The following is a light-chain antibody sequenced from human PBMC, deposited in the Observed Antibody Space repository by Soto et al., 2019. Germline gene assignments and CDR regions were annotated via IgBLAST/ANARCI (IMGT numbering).Light chain of an antibody. CDR1: QSVNNF. V-gene: IGKV3-11*01. J-gene: IGKJ4*01. CDR3: QQRSKWPPELS. CDR2: DAS. Sequence: EIVLTQSPGTLSLSPGERATLSCRASQSVNNFLAWSQQKPGQTPRLLIYDASKRATGIPGRLSGSGSGTDFTLTISSLEPEDFAVYSCQQRSKWPPELSFGGGTKVDIK.